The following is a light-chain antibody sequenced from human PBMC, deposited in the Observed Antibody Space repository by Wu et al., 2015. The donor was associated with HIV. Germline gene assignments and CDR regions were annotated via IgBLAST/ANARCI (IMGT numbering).Light chain of an antibody. J-gene: IGKJ1*01. V-gene: IGKV3-15*01. CDR3: QQYNNWPPWT. CDR2: AAS. Sequence: EIVMTQAPATLSVSPGERATLSCGASQSVYSNLAWYRQKPGQAPRLLIYAASTRATGIPARFSGSGSGTEFTLTISSMQSEDFAVYYCQQYNNWPPWTFGQGTKVEIK. CDR1: QSVYSN.